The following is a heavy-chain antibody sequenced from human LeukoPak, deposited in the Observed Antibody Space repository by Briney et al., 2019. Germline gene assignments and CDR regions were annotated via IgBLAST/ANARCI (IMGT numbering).Heavy chain of an antibody. CDR1: GGSISSGGYY. CDR2: IYHSGST. V-gene: IGHV4-30-2*01. J-gene: IGHJ1*01. D-gene: IGHD6-19*01. Sequence: SETLSLTCTVSGGSISSGGYYWSWIRQPPGKGLEWIGYIYHSGSTYYNPSLKSRVTILVDRSKNQFSLKLSSVTAADTAVYYCARVYSSGSRAFQHWGQGTLVTVSS. CDR3: ARVYSSGSRAFQH.